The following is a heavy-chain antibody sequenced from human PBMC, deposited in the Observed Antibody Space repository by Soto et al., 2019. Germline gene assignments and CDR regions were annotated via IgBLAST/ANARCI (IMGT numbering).Heavy chain of an antibody. CDR2: IYHGGST. D-gene: IGHD3-22*01. J-gene: IGHJ5*02. V-gene: IGHV4-38-2*01. CDR1: GYSISRGYY. Sequence: SETLSLTCAVSGYSISRGYYWCCLRQPPGKGRECIGSIYHGGSTYYNPSLNGRVTLSIDMTNNHVSLILNSVTAADTAVYYCARVGPWVPYYYDSSPYTFENWFDPWGQGTLVTVSS. CDR3: ARVGPWVPYYYDSSPYTFENWFDP.